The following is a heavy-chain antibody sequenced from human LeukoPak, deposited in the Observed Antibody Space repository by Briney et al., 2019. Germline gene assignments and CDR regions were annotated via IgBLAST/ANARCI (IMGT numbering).Heavy chain of an antibody. J-gene: IGHJ6*02. D-gene: IGHD6-6*01. CDR1: GFTFSSYG. CDR3: AKETRAARRYYYYGMDA. V-gene: IGHV3-30*18. CDR2: ISYDGSNE. Sequence: GGSLRLSCAASGFTFSSYGMHWVRQAPGKGLEWVAVISYDGSNEYYADSVKGRFTISRDNSKNTLYLQMNSLRAEDTAVYYCAKETRAARRYYYYGMDAWGQGTTVTVSS.